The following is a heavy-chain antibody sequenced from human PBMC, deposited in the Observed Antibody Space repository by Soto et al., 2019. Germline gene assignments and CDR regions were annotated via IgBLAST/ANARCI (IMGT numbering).Heavy chain of an antibody. CDR2: INHSGST. V-gene: IGHV4-34*01. CDR3: ARAREGYSYGESYYYCRDV. Sequence: QVQLQQWGAGLLKPSETLSLTCAVYGGSFSGYYWSWIRQPPGKGLEWIGEINHSGSTNYNPSLKSRVTISVDASKNRFSLKLSAVTAADTAVYYCARAREGYSYGESYYYCRDVWGKGTTVTVSS. CDR1: GGSFSGYY. J-gene: IGHJ6*03. D-gene: IGHD5-18*01.